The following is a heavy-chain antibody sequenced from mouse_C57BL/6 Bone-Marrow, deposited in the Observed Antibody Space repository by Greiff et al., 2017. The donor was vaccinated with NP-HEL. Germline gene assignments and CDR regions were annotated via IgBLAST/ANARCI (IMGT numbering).Heavy chain of an antibody. CDR3: ARLTGSSYWYFDV. D-gene: IGHD4-1*01. CDR2: IDPANGNT. V-gene: IGHV14-3*01. J-gene: IGHJ1*03. Sequence: EVQLVESVAELVRPGASVKLSCTASGFNIKNTYMHWVKQRPEQGLEWIGRIDPANGNTKYAPKFQGKATITADTSSNTAYLQLSSLTSEDTAIYYCARLTGSSYWYFDVWGTGTTVTVSS. CDR1: GFNIKNTY.